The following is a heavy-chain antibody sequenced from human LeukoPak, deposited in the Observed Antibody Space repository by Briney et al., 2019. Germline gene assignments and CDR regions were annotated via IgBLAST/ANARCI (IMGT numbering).Heavy chain of an antibody. CDR2: ISGSGGST. V-gene: IGHV3-23*01. Sequence: GGSLRLSCAASGFTFSNYAMSWVRQAPGKGLEWVSAISGSGGSTYYADSVKGRFTISRDNSKNTLYLQMNSLRAEDTAVYYCASRTNYYDSSGYLDYWGQGTLVTVSS. CDR3: ASRTNYYDSSGYLDY. D-gene: IGHD3-22*01. J-gene: IGHJ4*02. CDR1: GFTFSNYA.